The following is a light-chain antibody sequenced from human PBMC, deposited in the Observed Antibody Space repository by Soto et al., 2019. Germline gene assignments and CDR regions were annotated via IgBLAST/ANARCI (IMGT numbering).Light chain of an antibody. CDR3: KQYGSSPT. CDR1: QSVSSSY. V-gene: IGKV3-20*01. Sequence: EIVLTQSPGTLSLSPGERATLSCRASQSVSSSYLAWYQQKPGQAPRLLIYGASSRATGIPDRFSGSGSGTDFTLTISRLEPEDFEVYYCKQYGSSPTFGQGTKVAIK. J-gene: IGKJ1*01. CDR2: GAS.